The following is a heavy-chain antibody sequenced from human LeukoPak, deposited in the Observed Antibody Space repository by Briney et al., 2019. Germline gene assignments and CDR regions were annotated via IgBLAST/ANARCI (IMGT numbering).Heavy chain of an antibody. CDR1: GFTFSSYA. D-gene: IGHD1-14*01. Sequence: PWGSLRLSCSASGFTFSSYAMHWVRQAPGKGLEYVSAISRSGDSIYYADSVKGRISISRDNSKNTLYLQMSSLRAEDTAVYYCVKGTYTAAHWGQGTLVTVSS. J-gene: IGHJ4*02. V-gene: IGHV3-64D*06. CDR2: ISRSGDSI. CDR3: VKGTYTAAH.